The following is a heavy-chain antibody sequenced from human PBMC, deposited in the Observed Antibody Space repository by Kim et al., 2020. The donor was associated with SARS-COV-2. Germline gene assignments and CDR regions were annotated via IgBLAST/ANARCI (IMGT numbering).Heavy chain of an antibody. CDR3: AMSLYDFWSSPAGY. D-gene: IGHD3-3*01. CDR1: DGSIDSYY. V-gene: IGHV4-59*01. Sequence: SETLSLTCTVSDGSIDSYYWNWIRQPPGKGLEWIGYLYSSGSTNYNPSLKSRVTLSVDTSKTRFSLKLTSVTAADTAVYYCAMSLYDFWSSPAGYWGQGTLVTVSS. J-gene: IGHJ4*02. CDR2: LYSSGST.